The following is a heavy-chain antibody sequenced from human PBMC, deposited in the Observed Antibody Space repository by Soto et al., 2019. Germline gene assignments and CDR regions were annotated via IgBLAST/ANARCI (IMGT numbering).Heavy chain of an antibody. CDR3: ARGGLLLFYFPPDY. V-gene: IGHV3-33*01. Sequence: PGGSLRLSCAASGFSFDTYGIHWVRQPPGKGLEWVAVILYDGIKMFYADSVKGRFTISRDNSKNMVFLQIDTLRADDTAVYHCARGGLLLFYFPPDYWGQGTPVTVSS. CDR1: GFSFDTYG. D-gene: IGHD3-9*01. J-gene: IGHJ4*02. CDR2: ILYDGIKM.